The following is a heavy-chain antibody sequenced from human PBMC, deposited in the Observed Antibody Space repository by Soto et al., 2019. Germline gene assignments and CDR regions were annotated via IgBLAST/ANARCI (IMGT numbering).Heavy chain of an antibody. V-gene: IGHV4-59*01. CDR3: AGLRGYAGSPIDY. CDR2: ISYSGNT. D-gene: IGHD2-15*01. J-gene: IGHJ4*02. CDR1: GGSIISGY. Sequence: SETLSLTCTVSGGSIISGYWSWIRQPPGKGLEWIGYISYSGNTNYNPSLKSRVTMSVDTPKNQFSLRLSSVTTADTAAYYCAGLRGYAGSPIDYWGQGTLVTV.